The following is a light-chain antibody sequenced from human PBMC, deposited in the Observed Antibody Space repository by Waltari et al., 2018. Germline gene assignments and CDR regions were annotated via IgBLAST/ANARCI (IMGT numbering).Light chain of an antibody. V-gene: IGLV2-14*01. J-gene: IGLJ3*02. CDR3: SSYTSSSTLGV. CDR2: EVS. CDR1: SSDVGGYNY. Sequence: QSALTQPASVSGSPGQSITISCTGTSSDVGGYNYVSWYQQHPGKAPKLMIYEVSNRPLGVSNRFSGSKSGNPASLTISGLQAEDEADYYCSSYTSSSTLGVFGGGTKLTVL.